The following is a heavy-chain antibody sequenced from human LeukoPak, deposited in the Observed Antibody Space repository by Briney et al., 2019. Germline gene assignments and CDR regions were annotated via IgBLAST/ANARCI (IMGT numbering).Heavy chain of an antibody. CDR1: GGSISSSSYY. D-gene: IGHD5-12*01. CDR2: IYYSGST. V-gene: IGHV4-39*01. CDR3: ARLWLSDSAAQPAGYFDY. J-gene: IGHJ4*02. Sequence: SETLSLTCTVSGGSISSSSYYWGWIRRPPWKGLEWIGSIYYSGSTYYNPSLKSRVTISVDTSKNQFSLKLSSVTAADTAVYYCARLWLSDSAAQPAGYFDYWGQGTLVTVSS.